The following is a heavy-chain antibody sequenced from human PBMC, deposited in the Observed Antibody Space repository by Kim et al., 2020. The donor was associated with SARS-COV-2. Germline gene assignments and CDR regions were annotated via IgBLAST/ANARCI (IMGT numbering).Heavy chain of an antibody. CDR3: ARGGLVVVPAAPRDYYGMDV. Sequence: GGSLRLSCAASGFTFSSYSMNWVRQAPGKGLEWVSSISSSSSYIYYADSVKGRFTISRDNAKNSLYLQMNSLRAEDTAVYYYARGGLVVVPAAPRDYYGMDVWGQGTTVTVSS. CDR1: GFTFSSYS. CDR2: ISSSSSYI. D-gene: IGHD2-2*01. V-gene: IGHV3-21*01. J-gene: IGHJ6*02.